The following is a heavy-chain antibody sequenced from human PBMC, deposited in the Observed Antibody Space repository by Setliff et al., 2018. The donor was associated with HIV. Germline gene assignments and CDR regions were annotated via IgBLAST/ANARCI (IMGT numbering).Heavy chain of an antibody. Sequence: SETLSLTCTVSGGSISSSSYYWGWIRQSPGKGLEWIGSIYYSGSTYYTTYNSPSLKSRVTISVDTSKNQFSLTLNSVTAADTAVYYCARGSRREEGMVRGVGLYYYYYMDVWGKGTTVTVSS. V-gene: IGHV4-39*07. CDR3: ARGSRREEGMVRGVGLYYYYYMDV. J-gene: IGHJ6*03. CDR2: IYYSGST. D-gene: IGHD3-10*01. CDR1: GGSISSSSYY.